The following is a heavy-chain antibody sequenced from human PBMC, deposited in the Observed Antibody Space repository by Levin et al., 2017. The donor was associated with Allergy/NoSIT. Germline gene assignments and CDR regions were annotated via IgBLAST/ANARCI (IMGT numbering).Heavy chain of an antibody. CDR1: GGSVSSGTYY. Sequence: SETLSLTCSVSGGSVSSGTYYWSWIRRPPGKELEWIGYINYRGVTKYNPSLQSRVTISVDTSKTEFSLKVTSVTAADTAVYYCARNRIIVSGGNDYYYGMDVWGQGTPVTVSS. CDR3: ARNRIIVSGGNDYYYGMDV. D-gene: IGHD5/OR15-5a*01. CDR2: INYRGVT. V-gene: IGHV4-61*01. J-gene: IGHJ6*02.